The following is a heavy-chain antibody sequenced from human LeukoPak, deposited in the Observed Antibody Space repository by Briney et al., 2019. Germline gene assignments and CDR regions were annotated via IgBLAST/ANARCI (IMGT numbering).Heavy chain of an antibody. V-gene: IGHV3-9*01. CDR3: AKGTTVTTRVGYFQH. J-gene: IGHJ1*01. CDR1: GFTFSSFW. CDR2: ISWNSGSI. Sequence: GGSLRLSCAASGFTFSSFWMSWVRQAPGKGLEWVSGISWNSGSIGYADSVKGRFTISRDNAKNSLYLQMNSLRAEDTALYYCAKGTTVTTRVGYFQHWGQGTLVTVSS. D-gene: IGHD4-17*01.